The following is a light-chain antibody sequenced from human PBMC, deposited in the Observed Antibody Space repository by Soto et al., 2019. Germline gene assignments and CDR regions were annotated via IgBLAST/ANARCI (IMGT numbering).Light chain of an antibody. V-gene: IGKV1-39*01. CDR3: QQSYSTLWT. CDR1: QSISSY. Sequence: DIQMTQSPSSLSASVGDRVTTTCRASQSISSYLNWYQQKPGXAPKLLIYAASSLQSGVPSRFSGSGSXTDFXXTISSLPTEDFATYYCQQSYSTLWTFGQGTKVDIK. CDR2: AAS. J-gene: IGKJ1*01.